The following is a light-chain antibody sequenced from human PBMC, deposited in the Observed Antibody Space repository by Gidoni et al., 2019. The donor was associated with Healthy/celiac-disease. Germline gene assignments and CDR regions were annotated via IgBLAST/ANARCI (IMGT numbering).Light chain of an antibody. CDR2: AAS. J-gene: IGKJ1*01. V-gene: IGKV1-39*01. CDR1: QSISSY. Sequence: TITGRASQSISSYLNWYQQKPEKAPKLLIYAASSLQSWVPSWFSGSGSGTDFTLTISSLQPEYFATYYCQQSYSTPVTFGQGTKVEIK. CDR3: QQSYSTPVT.